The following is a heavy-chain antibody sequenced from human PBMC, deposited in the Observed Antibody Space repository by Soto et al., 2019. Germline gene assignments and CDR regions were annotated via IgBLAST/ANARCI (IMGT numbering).Heavy chain of an antibody. CDR1: GFIVSDTY. Sequence: GGSPRLSCTASGFIVSDTYVNWVRQAPGKGLEWVSVISNRGDTHYADSVRGRFSLSRDISDNTLHLQMNNLRVEDTAVYYCAREPRYCRGGSCSITGDAYDIWGQGTMVTVSS. J-gene: IGHJ3*02. V-gene: IGHV3-66*01. CDR2: ISNRGDT. CDR3: AREPRYCRGGSCSITGDAYDI. D-gene: IGHD2-15*01.